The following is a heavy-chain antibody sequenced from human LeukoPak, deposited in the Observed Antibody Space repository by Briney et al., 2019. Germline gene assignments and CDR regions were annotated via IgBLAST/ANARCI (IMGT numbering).Heavy chain of an antibody. D-gene: IGHD2-15*01. CDR3: ARCYILPLAFDI. CDR1: GGSISSYY. Sequence: SETLSLTCTVSGGSISSYYWSWIRQPPGKGLEWIGYIHYSGSTNYNPSLKSRVTISVDTSKKQFSLKLTSVTAADTAVYYCARCYILPLAFDIWGQGTMVTVSS. J-gene: IGHJ3*02. V-gene: IGHV4-59*08. CDR2: IHYSGST.